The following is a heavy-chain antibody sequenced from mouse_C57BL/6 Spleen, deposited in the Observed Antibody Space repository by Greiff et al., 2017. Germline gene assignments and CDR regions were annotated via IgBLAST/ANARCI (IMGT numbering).Heavy chain of an antibody. Sequence: DVKLQESGPGLVKPSQSLSLTCSVTGYSITSGYYWNWIRQFPGNKLEWMGYISYDGSNNYNPSLKNRITITRDTSKNQFFLKLNSVTTEDTATYYCARETTVVVPYAMDYWGQGTSVTVSS. D-gene: IGHD1-1*01. V-gene: IGHV3-6*01. CDR1: GYSITSGYY. CDR2: ISYDGSN. CDR3: ARETTVVVPYAMDY. J-gene: IGHJ4*01.